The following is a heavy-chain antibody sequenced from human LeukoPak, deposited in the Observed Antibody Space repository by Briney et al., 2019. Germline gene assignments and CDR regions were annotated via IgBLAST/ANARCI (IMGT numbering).Heavy chain of an antibody. CDR1: GFTFSSYA. CDR2: ISFDGSIK. J-gene: IGHJ3*02. CDR3: ARDRAGAFDI. V-gene: IGHV3-30-3*01. Sequence: GGSLRLSCAASGFTFSSYAMHWVRQAPGKGLEWVAAISFDGSIKYYADSVKGRFTISRDNSKNTLFLQMNSLRVEDTAVYYCARDRAGAFDIWGQGTMVTVSS. D-gene: IGHD3-10*01.